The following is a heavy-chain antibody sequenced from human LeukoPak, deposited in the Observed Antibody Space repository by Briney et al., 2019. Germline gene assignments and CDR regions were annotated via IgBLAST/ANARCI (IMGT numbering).Heavy chain of an antibody. V-gene: IGHV1-18*01. CDR2: ISAYNGNT. D-gene: IGHD3-22*01. CDR3: ARQPLHYYDSSGYYSHFDY. J-gene: IGHJ4*02. CDR1: GYTFTSYG. Sequence: ASVKVSCKASGYTFTSYGISWVRQAPGQGLEWMGWISAYNGNTNCAQKLQGRVTMTTDTSTSTAYMELRSLRSDDTAVYYCARQPLHYYDSSGYYSHFDYWGQGTLVTVSS.